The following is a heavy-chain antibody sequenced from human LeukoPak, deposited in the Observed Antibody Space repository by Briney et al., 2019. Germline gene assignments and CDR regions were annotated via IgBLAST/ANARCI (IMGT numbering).Heavy chain of an antibody. CDR3: AKAHGTGDSPYWYFDL. Sequence: GGSLRLSCAASGITFSSYGMSWVRQAPGKGLEWVSVISGSGGSTYYADSVKGRFTISRDNSKNALYLQMNSLRAEDTAVYYCAKAHGTGDSPYWYFDLWGRGTLVTVSS. V-gene: IGHV3-23*01. D-gene: IGHD7-27*01. CDR1: GITFSSYG. CDR2: ISGSGGST. J-gene: IGHJ2*01.